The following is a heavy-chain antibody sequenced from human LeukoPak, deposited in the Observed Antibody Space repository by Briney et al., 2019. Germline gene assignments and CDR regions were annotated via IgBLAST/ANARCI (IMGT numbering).Heavy chain of an antibody. CDR3: VSLGYSSSSVRY. J-gene: IGHJ4*02. D-gene: IGHD6-6*01. CDR2: ISGSGSRT. CDR1: GFTFSNFA. V-gene: IGHV3-23*01. Sequence: GGSLRLSCAASGFTFSNFAMSWVRQAPGKGLEWDSVISGSGSRTYYADSVKGRFTISRDNSKNTLYLQMNSLRAEDTAVYFCVSLGYSSSSVRYWGQGTLVTVSS.